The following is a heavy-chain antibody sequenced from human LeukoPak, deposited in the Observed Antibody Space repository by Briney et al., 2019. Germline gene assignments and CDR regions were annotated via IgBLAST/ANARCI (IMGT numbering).Heavy chain of an antibody. D-gene: IGHD2-2*01. CDR3: AKDKGDIVVVPAAGPYYFDY. Sequence: GGSLRLSCAASGFTFSSYGMHWVRQAPGKGLEWVTFIRYDESNKYYADSVKGRFTISRDNSKNTLYLQMNSLRAEDTAVYYCAKDKGDIVVVPAAGPYYFDYWGQGTLVTVSS. CDR2: IRYDESNK. J-gene: IGHJ4*02. V-gene: IGHV3-30*02. CDR1: GFTFSSYG.